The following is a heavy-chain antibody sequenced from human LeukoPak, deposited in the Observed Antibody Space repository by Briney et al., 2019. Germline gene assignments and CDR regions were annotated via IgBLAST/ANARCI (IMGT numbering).Heavy chain of an antibody. V-gene: IGHV5-51*01. CDR2: IYPGDSET. D-gene: IGHD3-10*01. CDR3: ARHLSSITSSPNY. CDR1: GYSFKSYW. J-gene: IGHJ4*02. Sequence: GESLKISCKGSGYSFKSYWIAWVRQMPGKGLEWLGTIYPGDSETRYSPSFQDQVTISVDKSLSTAYVQWSSLKASDTAMFYGARHLSSITSSPNYWGQGTLVTVSS.